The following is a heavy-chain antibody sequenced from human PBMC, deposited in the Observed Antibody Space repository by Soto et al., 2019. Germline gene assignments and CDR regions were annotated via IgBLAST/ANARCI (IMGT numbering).Heavy chain of an antibody. CDR1: GGSISSYY. D-gene: IGHD5-12*01. J-gene: IGHJ4*02. CDR2: IYYSGST. Sequence: SETLSLTCTVSGGSISSYYWSWIRQPPGKGLEWIGYIYYSGSTNYNPSLKSRVTISVDTSKNQFSLKLSSVTAADTAVYYCARGGWLQLRYFDYWGQGTLVTVSS. CDR3: ARGGWLQLRYFDY. V-gene: IGHV4-59*01.